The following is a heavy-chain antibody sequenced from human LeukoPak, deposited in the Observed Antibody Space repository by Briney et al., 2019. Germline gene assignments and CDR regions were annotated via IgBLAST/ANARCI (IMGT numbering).Heavy chain of an antibody. CDR1: GFTFSSCA. J-gene: IGHJ4*02. CDR2: IISAGGST. Sequence: QPGGSLRLSCAASGFTFSSCAMSWVRQAPGKGLEWVSGIISAGGSTYYADSVKGRFTISRDNSKSTLSLQMGSLRAEDTAVYYCAKGYSSGWRTYFDYWGQGTLVTVSS. D-gene: IGHD6-19*01. CDR3: AKGYSSGWRTYFDY. V-gene: IGHV3-23*01.